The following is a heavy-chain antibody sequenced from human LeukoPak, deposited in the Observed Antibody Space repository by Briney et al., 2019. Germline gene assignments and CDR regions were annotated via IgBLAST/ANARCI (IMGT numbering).Heavy chain of an antibody. CDR2: IYTSGST. J-gene: IGHJ4*02. V-gene: IGHV4-61*02. CDR3: ARDVLLWFGEPGYFDY. D-gene: IGHD3-10*01. CDR1: GGSISSGSYY. Sequence: PSETLSLTCTVSGGSISSGSYYWSWIRQPAGKGLEWIGRIYTSGSTNYNPSLKSRVTISVDTSKNQFSLKLSSVTAADTAVYYCARDVLLWFGEPGYFDYWGQGTLVTVSS.